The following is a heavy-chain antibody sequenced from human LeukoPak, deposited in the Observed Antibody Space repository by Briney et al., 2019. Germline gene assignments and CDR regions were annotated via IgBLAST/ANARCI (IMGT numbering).Heavy chain of an antibody. CDR2: IFPGDSDI. V-gene: IGHV5-51*01. CDR1: GSSFPNYW. CDR3: ARQARGYSYGH. J-gene: IGHJ4*02. D-gene: IGHD5-18*01. Sequence: KDGASLKISCQGSGSSFPNYWIAWVRQLPGKGLEWMGVIFPGDSDIRYSPSFQGQVTISADKSIDTAYLQWSSLKASDSAMYYCARQARGYSYGHWGQGTLVTVSA.